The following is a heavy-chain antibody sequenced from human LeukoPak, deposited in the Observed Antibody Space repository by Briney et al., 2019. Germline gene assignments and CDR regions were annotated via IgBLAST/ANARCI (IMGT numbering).Heavy chain of an antibody. J-gene: IGHJ6*02. CDR2: INPNSGGT. D-gene: IGHD3-22*01. CDR3: ARSLRSYYYDSSGSPGPTNYYGMDV. Sequence: ASVKVSCKASGYTFTGYYMHWVRQAPGQGLEWMGWINPNSGGTNYAQKFQGRVTMTRDTSISTAYMELSRLRSDDTAVYYRARSLRSYYYDSSGSPGPTNYYGMDVWGQGTTVTVSS. CDR1: GYTFTGYY. V-gene: IGHV1-2*02.